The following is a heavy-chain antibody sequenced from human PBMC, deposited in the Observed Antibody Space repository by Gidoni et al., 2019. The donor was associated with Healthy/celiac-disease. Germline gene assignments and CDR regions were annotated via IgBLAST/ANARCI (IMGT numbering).Heavy chain of an antibody. D-gene: IGHD6-13*01. J-gene: IGHJ4*02. CDR2: ISGSGGST. V-gene: IGHV3-23*01. CDR1: GFTFRSYA. CDR3: AKDYSSSWYPFDY. Sequence: EVQLLESGGALVQPGGSLILSCAASGFTFRSYAMSWVRQAPGKGLEWVSAISGSGGSTYYADCVRGRFTISRDNTKNTLYLQMSSLRAEDTAVYYCAKDYSSSWYPFDYWGQGTRVTVSS.